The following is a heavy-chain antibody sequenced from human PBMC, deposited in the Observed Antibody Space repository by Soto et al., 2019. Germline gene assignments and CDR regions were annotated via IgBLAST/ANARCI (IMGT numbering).Heavy chain of an antibody. D-gene: IGHD2-21*01. V-gene: IGHV4-39*01. J-gene: IGHJ4*02. Sequence: QLQLQESGPGLVKPSETLSLTCTVSSGSISSSNYYWGWIRQPPGTGLEWIGSIYYSGSTYYNPSLKSRVTISVDTSKNQFSLKLSSVTAADTAVYYCARRYVGDPAFDYWGQGTLVTVSS. CDR2: IYYSGST. CDR1: SGSISSSNYY. CDR3: ARRYVGDPAFDY.